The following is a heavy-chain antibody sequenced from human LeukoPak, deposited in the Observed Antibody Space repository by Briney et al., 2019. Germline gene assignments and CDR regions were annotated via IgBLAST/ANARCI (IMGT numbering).Heavy chain of an antibody. D-gene: IGHD2-15*01. CDR1: GGSISSGSYY. CDR2: IYTSGST. V-gene: IGHV4-61*02. CDR3: ARDGGR. J-gene: IGHJ4*02. Sequence: SQTLSLTCTVSGGSISSGSYYWSWIRQPAGKGLEWIGRIYTSGSTNYNPSLKSRVTISVDTSKNQFSLKLSSVTDADTAVYYCARDGGRWGQGTLVTVSS.